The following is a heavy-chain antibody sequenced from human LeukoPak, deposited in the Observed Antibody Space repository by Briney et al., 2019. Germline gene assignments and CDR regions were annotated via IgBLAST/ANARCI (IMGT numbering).Heavy chain of an antibody. V-gene: IGHV4-34*01. CDR1: GGSFSGYY. J-gene: IGHJ4*02. CDR3: ARAAYYYDSRPLGY. Sequence: SETLSLNCAVYGGSFSGYYWSWIRQPPGKGLEWIGEINHSGSTNYNPSLKSRVTISVDTSKNQFSLKLSSVTAADTAVYYCARAAYYYDSRPLGYWGQGTLVTVSS. D-gene: IGHD3-22*01. CDR2: INHSGST.